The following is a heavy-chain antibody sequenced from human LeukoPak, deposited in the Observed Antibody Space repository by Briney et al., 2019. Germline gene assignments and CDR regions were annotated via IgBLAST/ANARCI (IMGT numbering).Heavy chain of an antibody. CDR2: IYYSGST. Sequence: SETLSLTCTVSGGSISSYYWSWIRQPPGKGLEWIGYIYYSGSTNYNPSLKSRVTISVDTSKNQFSLKLSSVTAADTAVYYCASSDTAMVNGFDYWGQGTLVTVSS. CDR1: GGSISSYY. V-gene: IGHV4-59*08. D-gene: IGHD5-18*01. CDR3: ASSDTAMVNGFDY. J-gene: IGHJ4*02.